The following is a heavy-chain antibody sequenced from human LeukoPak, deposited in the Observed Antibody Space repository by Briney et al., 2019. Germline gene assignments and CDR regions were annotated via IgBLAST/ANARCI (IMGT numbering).Heavy chain of an antibody. Sequence: PGGSLRLSYTTSGFTFSNYGMHWVRQAPGKGLEWVAFIRYDGSPKYYADSVKGRFTISRDNSKNTLYLQMNTLRAEDTAIYYCVKDLGYCSTTSCAVAFDIWGQGTMVTVSS. V-gene: IGHV3-30*02. CDR1: GFTFSNYG. CDR2: IRYDGSPK. CDR3: VKDLGYCSTTSCAVAFDI. J-gene: IGHJ3*02. D-gene: IGHD2-2*01.